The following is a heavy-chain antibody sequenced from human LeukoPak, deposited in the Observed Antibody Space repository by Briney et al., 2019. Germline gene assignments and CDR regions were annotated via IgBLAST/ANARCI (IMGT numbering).Heavy chain of an antibody. CDR1: GFTFSSYG. V-gene: IGHV3-30*18. J-gene: IGHJ4*02. CDR2: ISNEASTQ. D-gene: IGHD1-26*01. Sequence: GGSLRLSCAASGFTFSSYGMHWVRQAPGEGLEWVAVISNEASTQYYADSVKGRFTISRGNSKNTLYLQMNSLRADDTAVYYCVKEGFGNYYSAYFDYWGQGTLVTVSS. CDR3: VKEGFGNYYSAYFDY.